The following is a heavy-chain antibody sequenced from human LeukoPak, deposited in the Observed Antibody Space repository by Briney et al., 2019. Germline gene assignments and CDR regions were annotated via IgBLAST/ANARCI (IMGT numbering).Heavy chain of an antibody. V-gene: IGHV4-59*12. Sequence: PSETLSLTCTVSGGSISSYYWSWIRQPPGKGLEWIGYIYYSGSTNYNPSLKSRVSISLDTSKTQFSLKLSSVTAADTAVYYCARNGYNYRDFDYWGQGILVTVSS. J-gene: IGHJ4*02. CDR3: ARNGYNYRDFDY. D-gene: IGHD5-24*01. CDR2: IYYSGST. CDR1: GGSISSYY.